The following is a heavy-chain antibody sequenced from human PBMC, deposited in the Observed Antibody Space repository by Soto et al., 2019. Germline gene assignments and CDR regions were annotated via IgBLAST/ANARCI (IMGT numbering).Heavy chain of an antibody. J-gene: IGHJ6*02. CDR1: GFTFSSYS. V-gene: IGHV3-21*01. Sequence: EVQLVESGGGLVKPGGSLRLSCAASGFTFSSYSMNWVRQAPGKGLEWVSSISSSSGYIYYADSVKGRFTISRDNAKNSLYLQMNSLRAEDTAVYYCARHTPACWGGDCSYYYYYGMAVWGHGTTVTVSS. CDR3: ARHTPACWGGDCSYYYYYGMAV. CDR2: ISSSSGYI. D-gene: IGHD2-21*02.